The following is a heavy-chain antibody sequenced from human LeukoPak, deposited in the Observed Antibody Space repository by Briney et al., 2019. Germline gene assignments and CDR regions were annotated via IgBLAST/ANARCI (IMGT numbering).Heavy chain of an antibody. D-gene: IGHD2-2*01. V-gene: IGHV4-59*01. CDR2: IYYSGST. J-gene: IGHJ3*02. Sequence: KPSEPLSLPCTVSDGSISSYYWSWIRQSPGKGLEWIGYIYYSGSTNYNPSLKSRVTISVDTSKNQFSLKLSSVTAADTAVYYCARGYCRGTSCNRYTFDMWGQGTMVTVSS. CDR1: DGSISSYY. CDR3: ARGYCRGTSCNRYTFDM.